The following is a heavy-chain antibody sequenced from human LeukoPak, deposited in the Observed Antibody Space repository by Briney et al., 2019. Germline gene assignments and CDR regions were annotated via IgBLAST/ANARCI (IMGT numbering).Heavy chain of an antibody. V-gene: IGHV3-53*01. D-gene: IGHD3-10*01. CDR3: AKDKYYGSGSYYPTFFDY. CDR1: GFTVSSNY. Sequence: GGSLRLSCAASGFTVSSNYMSWVRQAPGKGLEWVSVIYSGGSTYYADSVKGRFTISRDNSKNTLYLQMNSLRAEDTAVYYCAKDKYYGSGSYYPTFFDYWGQGTLVTVSS. J-gene: IGHJ4*02. CDR2: IYSGGST.